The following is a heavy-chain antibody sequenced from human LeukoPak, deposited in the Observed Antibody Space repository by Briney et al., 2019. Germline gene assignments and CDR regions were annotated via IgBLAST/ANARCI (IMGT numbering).Heavy chain of an antibody. CDR2: IYYSGST. CDR1: GGSISSYY. J-gene: IGHJ4*02. D-gene: IGHD3-10*01. Sequence: PSETLPLTCTVSGGSISSYYWSWIRQPPGKGLEWIGYIYYSGSTNYNPSLKSRVTISVDTSKNQFSLKLSSVTAADTAVYYCARVRGVITPHFDYWGQGTLVTVSS. CDR3: ARVRGVITPHFDY. V-gene: IGHV4-59*01.